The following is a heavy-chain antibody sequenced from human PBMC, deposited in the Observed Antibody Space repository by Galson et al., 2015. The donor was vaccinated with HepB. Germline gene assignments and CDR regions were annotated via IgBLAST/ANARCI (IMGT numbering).Heavy chain of an antibody. D-gene: IGHD3-22*01. CDR2: IVGSGVGT. Sequence: SLRLSCAASGFTFSTYAMGWVRQAPGKGLEWVSGIVGSGVGTYYADSVKGRFTISRDNSKNTLWLQLRSLRAEDTAVYYCAKRGLDDGSGYYGEWGQGTLVTVS. CDR3: AKRGLDDGSGYYGE. J-gene: IGHJ4*02. V-gene: IGHV3-23*01. CDR1: GFTFSTYA.